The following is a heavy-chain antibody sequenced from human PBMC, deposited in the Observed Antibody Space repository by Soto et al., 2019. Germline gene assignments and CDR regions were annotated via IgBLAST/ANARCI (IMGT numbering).Heavy chain of an antibody. CDR2: IGPESGAT. CDR3: GRGRSGQKVVFY. CDR1: GCTFTGHY. Sequence: ASVKVSCKASGCTFTGHYIHWVRQAPEQGPEWMGEIGPESGATRYAQKFQGRVTMTRDTSITTVYMELKDLSPDDTAVYYCGRGRSGQKVVFYWGQGTPVTVSS. D-gene: IGHD1-26*01. V-gene: IGHV1-2*02. J-gene: IGHJ4*02.